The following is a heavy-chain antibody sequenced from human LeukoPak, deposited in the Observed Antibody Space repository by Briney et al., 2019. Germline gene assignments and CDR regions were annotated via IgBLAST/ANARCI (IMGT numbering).Heavy chain of an antibody. CDR3: ARDGYSSSWYGGYYYYYYMDV. Sequence: GGSLRLSCAASGFTFSSYAMHWVRQAPGKGLEWVAVISYDGSNKYYADSVKGRFTISRDNSKNTLYLQMNSLRAEDTAVYYCARDGYSSSWYGGYYYYYYMDVWGKGTTVTVSS. CDR2: ISYDGSNK. CDR1: GFTFSSYA. D-gene: IGHD6-13*01. V-gene: IGHV3-30*04. J-gene: IGHJ6*03.